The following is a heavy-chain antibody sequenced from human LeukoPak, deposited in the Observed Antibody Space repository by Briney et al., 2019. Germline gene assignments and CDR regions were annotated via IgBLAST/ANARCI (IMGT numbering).Heavy chain of an antibody. CDR3: ARVIGYDQLDY. Sequence: PSETLSLTCSVSGGSISSGDYYWSWIRQHPGKGLEWIGYIHYSGSTYYNPSLKSRVSISVSTSKNRFSLQLSSVTAADTAVYYCARVIGYDQLDYWGQGTLVTVSS. CDR2: IHYSGST. D-gene: IGHD5-12*01. V-gene: IGHV4-31*03. J-gene: IGHJ4*02. CDR1: GGSISSGDYY.